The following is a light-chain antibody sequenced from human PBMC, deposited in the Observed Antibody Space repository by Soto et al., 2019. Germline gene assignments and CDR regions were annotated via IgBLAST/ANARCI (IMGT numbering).Light chain of an antibody. J-gene: IGKJ4*01. CDR1: QSVSSTY. CDR2: AAS. V-gene: IGKV3-20*01. CDR3: QHYVTSTLT. Sequence: IVMTQSAATLQLSQQKRATPSCRASQSVSSTYLALYQQKPGQAPRLLIYAASSRATGVPDRFSGSGSGTDFTLTISRLEYEDFAVYYCQHYVTSTLTFGGGTKVDIK.